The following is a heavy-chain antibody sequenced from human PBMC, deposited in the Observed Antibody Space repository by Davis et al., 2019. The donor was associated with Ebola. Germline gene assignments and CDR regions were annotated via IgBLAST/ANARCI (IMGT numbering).Heavy chain of an antibody. V-gene: IGHV3-30*02. CDR2: IRYDGSNK. CDR1: GFTFSSYG. D-gene: IGHD3-9*01. J-gene: IGHJ6*02. CDR3: AKEQGYYDILTGYYVPPLYYYYGMDV. Sequence: GGSLRLSCAASGFTFSSYGMHWVRQAPGKGLEWVAFIRYDGSNKYYADSVKGRFTISRDNSKNTLYLQMNSLRAEDTAVYYCAKEQGYYDILTGYYVPPLYYYYGMDVWGQGTTVTVSS.